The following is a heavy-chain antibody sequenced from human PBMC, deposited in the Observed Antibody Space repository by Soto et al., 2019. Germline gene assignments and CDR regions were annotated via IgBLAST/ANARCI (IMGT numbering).Heavy chain of an antibody. Sequence: QVQLVESGGGVVQPGRSLRLSCAASGFTFSSYAMHWFRQAPGKGLEWVAVISYDGSNKYYADSVKGRFTISRDNSKNTLYLQMNRLRAEDTAVYYCAGYCSGGSCYSHSYFCYYYGMDVWGQGTTVTVSS. CDR2: ISYDGSNK. V-gene: IGHV3-30-3*01. CDR3: AGYCSGGSCYSHSYFCYYYGMDV. D-gene: IGHD2-15*01. CDR1: GFTFSSYA. J-gene: IGHJ6*02.